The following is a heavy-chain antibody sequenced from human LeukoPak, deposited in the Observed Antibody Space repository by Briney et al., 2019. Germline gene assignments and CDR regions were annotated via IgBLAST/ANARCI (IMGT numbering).Heavy chain of an antibody. D-gene: IGHD3-10*01. Sequence: TSETLSLTCAVYGGSFSGYYWSWIRQPPGKGLEWIGEINHSGSTNYNPSLKSRVTISVDTSKNQFSLKLSSVTAAGTAVYYCARGKYYYGSGSYPNPLYYFDYWGQGTLVTVSS. CDR3: ARGKYYYGSGSYPNPLYYFDY. V-gene: IGHV4-34*01. CDR1: GGSFSGYY. CDR2: INHSGST. J-gene: IGHJ4*02.